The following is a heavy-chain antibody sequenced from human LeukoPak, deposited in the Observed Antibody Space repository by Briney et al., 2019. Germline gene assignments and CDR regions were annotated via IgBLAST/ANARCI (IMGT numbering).Heavy chain of an antibody. CDR2: ISSSSSYT. CDR3: TSWGDTTAEYFQR. D-gene: IGHD2-21*02. Sequence: GGSLRLSCAASGFTFSDYYMSWIRQAPGKGLEWVSYISSSSSYTNYADSVKGRFTISRDNAQNSMYLQMNSLRVEDTAVYYCTSWGDTTAEYFQRWGQGTLVTVSS. J-gene: IGHJ1*01. V-gene: IGHV3-11*06. CDR1: GFTFSDYY.